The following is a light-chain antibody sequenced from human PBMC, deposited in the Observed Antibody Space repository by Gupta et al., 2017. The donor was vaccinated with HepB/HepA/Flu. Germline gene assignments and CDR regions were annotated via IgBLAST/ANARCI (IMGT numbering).Light chain of an antibody. CDR2: KGS. V-gene: IGKV2-30*01. CDR3: RQCKHWPPI. Sequence: DFVMTQSPPSLPFTLGQPASISGRSSQSLVYTHGNNYLDWFQQRPGQSPKRLIYKGSNRDSGVPDRFSGSGSGTDFTLKISSVEAEDVGVYYCRQCKHWPPIFGQGTKLDIK. CDR1: QSLVYTHGNNY. J-gene: IGKJ2*01.